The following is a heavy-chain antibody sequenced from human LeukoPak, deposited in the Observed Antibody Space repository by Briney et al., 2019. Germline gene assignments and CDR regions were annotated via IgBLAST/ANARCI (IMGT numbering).Heavy chain of an antibody. CDR3: ARADEPRDAFDI. V-gene: IGHV3-23*01. Sequence: GRSLRLSCAASGFTFDDYAMHWVRQAPGKGLEWVSAISGSGGSTYYADSVKGRFTISRDNSKNTLYLQMNSLRAEDTAVYYCARADEPRDAFDIWGQGTMVTVSS. J-gene: IGHJ3*02. CDR2: ISGSGGST. CDR1: GFTFDDYA.